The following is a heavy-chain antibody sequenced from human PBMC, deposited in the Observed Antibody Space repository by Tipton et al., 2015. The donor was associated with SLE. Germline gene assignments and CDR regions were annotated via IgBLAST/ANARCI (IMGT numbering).Heavy chain of an antibody. CDR1: GYSFITYW. CDR3: ARHISYCSDDSCYPAVYYFDH. Sequence: QLVQSGAEVKKPGESLKISCKASGYSFITYWIGWVRQMPGKGLAWMGIIYPGDSDTRYSPSFQGQVTISVDKSVNTAYLQWSSLKASDTAIYYCARHISYCSDDSCYPAVYYFDHWGQGTLVTVSS. J-gene: IGHJ4*02. CDR2: IYPGDSDT. V-gene: IGHV5-51*01. D-gene: IGHD2-15*01.